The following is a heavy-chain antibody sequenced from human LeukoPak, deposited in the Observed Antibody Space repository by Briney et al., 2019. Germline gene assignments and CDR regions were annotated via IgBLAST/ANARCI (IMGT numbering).Heavy chain of an antibody. CDR1: GYTFTGYY. Sequence: EASVKVSCKASGYTFTGYYMHWVRQAPGQGLEWMGWINPNSGGTNYAQKFQGRVTMTRDTSISTAYMELSRLRSDDTAVYYCARDPIVRGVTAYYFDYWGQGTLVTVSS. J-gene: IGHJ4*02. V-gene: IGHV1-2*02. CDR2: INPNSGGT. D-gene: IGHD3-10*01. CDR3: ARDPIVRGVTAYYFDY.